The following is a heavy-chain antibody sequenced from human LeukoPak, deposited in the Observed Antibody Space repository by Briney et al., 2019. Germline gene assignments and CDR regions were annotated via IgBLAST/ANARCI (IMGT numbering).Heavy chain of an antibody. CDR3: ARDDPADY. CDR2: ISSSSTI. CDR1: GFTFSSYS. J-gene: IGHJ4*02. Sequence: GGSLRLSCAASGFTFSSYSMNWVRQAPGKGLEWVSYISSSSTIYYADSVKGRFTISRDNAKNSLYLQMNSLRDEDTAVYYCARDDPADYWGQGTLVTVSS. V-gene: IGHV3-48*02.